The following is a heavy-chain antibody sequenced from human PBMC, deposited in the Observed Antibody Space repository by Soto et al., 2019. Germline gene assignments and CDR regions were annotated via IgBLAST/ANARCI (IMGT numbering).Heavy chain of an antibody. J-gene: IGHJ4*02. CDR2: ISSSSSYI. D-gene: IGHD3-9*01. V-gene: IGHV3-21*01. Sequence: GGSLRLSCAASGFTFSSDSMNWVRQAPGKGLEWVSSISSSSSYIYYADSVKGRFTISRDNAKNSLYLQMNSLRAEDTAVYYCARGHDYDILTGYWGQGTLVTVSS. CDR3: ARGHDYDILTGY. CDR1: GFTFSSDS.